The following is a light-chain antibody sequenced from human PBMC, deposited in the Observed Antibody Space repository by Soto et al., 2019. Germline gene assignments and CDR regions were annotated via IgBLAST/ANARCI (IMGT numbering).Light chain of an antibody. V-gene: IGLV1-44*01. CDR1: NSNIGGNN. CDR2: SDD. Sequence: QSVLTQPPSASGTPGQRVTISCSGSNSNIGGNNVNWYQQIPGTATKLLIYSDDQRPSGVPDRFSGSKSGTSGYLAISGLQSEDEADSYWAAWEDSRNGVVVCGGTQLTVL. J-gene: IGLJ2*01. CDR3: AAWEDSRNGVV.